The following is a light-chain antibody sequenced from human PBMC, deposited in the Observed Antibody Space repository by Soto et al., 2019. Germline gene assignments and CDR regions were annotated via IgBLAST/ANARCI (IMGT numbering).Light chain of an antibody. CDR2: EVS. J-gene: IGLJ1*01. V-gene: IGLV2-8*01. CDR1: SSEVGGYNY. CDR3: SSYAASTYV. Sequence: QSVLTQPPSASGSPGQSVTISCTGTSSEVGGYNYVSWYKKHPGKAPKLIIYEVSKRPSGVPDRFSGSKSGNTASLTVSCLQTEDEADYYCSSYAASTYVFGTGTKVTVL.